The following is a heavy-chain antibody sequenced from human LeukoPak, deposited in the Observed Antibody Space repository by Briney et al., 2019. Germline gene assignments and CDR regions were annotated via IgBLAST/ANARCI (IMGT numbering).Heavy chain of an antibody. CDR2: IIPILGIA. J-gene: IGHJ3*02. CDR1: GGTXXXYA. V-gene: IGHV1-69*04. CDR3: ARSSGWYQDAFDI. D-gene: IGHD6-19*01. Sequence: GGTXXXYAISWVRQAPGQGLEWMGRIIPILGIANYAQKFQGRVTITADKSTSTAYMELSSLRSEDTAVYYCARSSGWYQDAFDIWGQGTMVTVSS.